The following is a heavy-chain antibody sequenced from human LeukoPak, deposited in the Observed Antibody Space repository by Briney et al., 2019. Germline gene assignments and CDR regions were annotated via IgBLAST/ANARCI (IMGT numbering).Heavy chain of an antibody. J-gene: IGHJ3*02. Sequence: PSETLSLTCTVSGGSISSGDYYWSWIRQPPGKGLEWIGHIYYSGSTYYNPSLKSRVTISVDTSKNQFSLKLSSVTAADTAVYYCARGGITIFAFDIWGQGTMVTVSS. CDR1: GGSISSGDYY. D-gene: IGHD3-9*01. CDR3: ARGGITIFAFDI. V-gene: IGHV4-30-4*01. CDR2: IYYSGST.